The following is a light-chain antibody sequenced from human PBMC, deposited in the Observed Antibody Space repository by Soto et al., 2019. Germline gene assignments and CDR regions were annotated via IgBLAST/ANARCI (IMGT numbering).Light chain of an antibody. CDR3: QKYDSAPQT. CDR1: QAISNY. Sequence: DIQMTQSPSSLSASVGDRVTITCRASQAISNYLAWYQQKPGRVPQLLIFAASTLQSGVPSRFSGSGSGTDFTLTISSLQPEDVATYYCQKYDSAPQTFGQGTKVEIK. V-gene: IGKV1-27*01. CDR2: AAS. J-gene: IGKJ1*01.